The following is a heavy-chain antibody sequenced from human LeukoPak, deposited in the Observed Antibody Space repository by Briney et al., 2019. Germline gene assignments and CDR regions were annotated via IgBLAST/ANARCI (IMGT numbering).Heavy chain of an antibody. Sequence: GGSLRLSCAASGFIFSSYEMHWVRQAPGKGLECVSYISSSGSTIYYADSVKGRFTISRDNAKNSLYLQMNSLRAEDTAVYYCARDYGGSSPFDYWGQGTLVTVSS. D-gene: IGHD4-23*01. CDR3: ARDYGGSSPFDY. J-gene: IGHJ4*02. V-gene: IGHV3-48*03. CDR2: ISSSGSTI. CDR1: GFIFSSYE.